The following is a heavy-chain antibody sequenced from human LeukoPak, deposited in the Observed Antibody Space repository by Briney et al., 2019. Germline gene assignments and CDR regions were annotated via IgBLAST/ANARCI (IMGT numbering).Heavy chain of an antibody. J-gene: IGHJ3*02. CDR3: ARVGPHYCDSSGYYRYAFDI. D-gene: IGHD3-22*01. Sequence: ASVKVSCKASGYTFTSYDINWVRQATGQGLEWMGWMNPNSGNTGYAQKFQGRVTMTRNTSISTAYMELSSLRSEDTAVYYCARVGPHYCDSSGYYRYAFDIWGQGTMVTVSS. V-gene: IGHV1-8*01. CDR1: GYTFTSYD. CDR2: MNPNSGNT.